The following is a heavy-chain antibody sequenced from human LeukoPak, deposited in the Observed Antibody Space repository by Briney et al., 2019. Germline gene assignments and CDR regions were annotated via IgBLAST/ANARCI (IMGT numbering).Heavy chain of an antibody. CDR3: ARDTYYYGSGIGAWDHNYYYYYGMDV. V-gene: IGHV1-2*04. CDR1: GYTFTGYY. D-gene: IGHD3-10*01. Sequence: ASVKVSCKASGYTFTGYYMHWVRQAPGQGLEWMGWINPNSGGTNYAQKFQGWVTMTRDTSISTAYMELSRLRSDDTAVYYCARDTYYYGSGIGAWDHNYYYYYGMDVWGQGTTVTVSS. J-gene: IGHJ6*02. CDR2: INPNSGGT.